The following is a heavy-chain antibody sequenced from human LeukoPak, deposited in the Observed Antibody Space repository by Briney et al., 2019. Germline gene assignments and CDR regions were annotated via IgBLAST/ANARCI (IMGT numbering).Heavy chain of an antibody. CDR2: INSDGRST. V-gene: IGHV3-74*01. CDR3: ARGYYDSSGYYLIDY. J-gene: IGHJ4*02. Sequence: GGSLRLSCAASGFTFSNYWMHWVRQAPGKGLVWVSRINSDGRSTSYADSVKGRFTISRDNAKNTLYQQMNSLRAEDTAVYYCARGYYDSSGYYLIDYWGQGTLVTVSS. D-gene: IGHD3-22*01. CDR1: GFTFSNYW.